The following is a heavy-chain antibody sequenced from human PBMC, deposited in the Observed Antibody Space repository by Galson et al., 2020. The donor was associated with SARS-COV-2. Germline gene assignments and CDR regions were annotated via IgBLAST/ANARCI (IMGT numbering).Heavy chain of an antibody. V-gene: IGHV4-61*01. D-gene: IGHD1-1*01. CDR2: IFHSGNI. J-gene: IGHJ3*02. Sequence: SETLSLTCGAAGGFVTSGSYYWTWIRQPPGKGLEWVGHIFHSGNISYNPALKSRGSISIDMSKNEFSLTLTSVTAADTAVYFCARGDNWNIDAFDMWGQGTLVTVSS. CDR1: GGFVTSGSYY. CDR3: ARGDNWNIDAFDM.